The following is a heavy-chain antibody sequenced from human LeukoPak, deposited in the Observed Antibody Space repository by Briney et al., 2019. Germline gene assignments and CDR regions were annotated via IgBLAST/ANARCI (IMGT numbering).Heavy chain of an antibody. CDR1: GYTFTTHH. CDR3: ARGRPTNLNGIY. Sequence: SVKVSCKASGYTFTTHHINWVRQATGQGFEWMGWMNPESGNTNYAQKFQGRVTMTWDTSINTAYMELSSLRSEDTAVYYCARGRPTNLNGIYWGQGTLVTVSS. J-gene: IGHJ4*02. D-gene: IGHD1-1*01. CDR2: MNPESGNT. V-gene: IGHV1-8*01.